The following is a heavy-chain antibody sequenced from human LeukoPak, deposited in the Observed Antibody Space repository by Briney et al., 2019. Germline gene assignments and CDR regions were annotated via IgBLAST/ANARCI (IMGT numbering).Heavy chain of an antibody. CDR1: GGTFSSYA. J-gene: IGHJ4*02. V-gene: IGHV1-69*13. CDR2: IIPIFGTA. CDR3: ARDRIAAAGAGGYYFDY. D-gene: IGHD6-13*01. Sequence: ASVKVSCKASGGTFSSYAISWVRQAPGQGLEWMGGIIPIFGTANYAQKFQGRVTITADESTSTAYMELSSLRSEDTAVYYCARDRIAAAGAGGYYFDYWGQGTLVTVSS.